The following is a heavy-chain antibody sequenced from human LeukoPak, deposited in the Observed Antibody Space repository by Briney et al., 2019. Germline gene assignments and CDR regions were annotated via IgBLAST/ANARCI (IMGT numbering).Heavy chain of an antibody. CDR3: AREPIAAADKGGWFDP. V-gene: IGHV3-48*04. CDR1: GFTFSSYS. J-gene: IGHJ5*02. D-gene: IGHD6-13*01. Sequence: GGSLRLSCAASGFTFSSYSMNWVRQAPGKGLEWVSYISSSSSTIYYADSVKGRFTISRDNAKNSLYLQMNSLRAEDTAVYYCAREPIAAADKGGWFDPWGQGTLVTVSS. CDR2: ISSSSSTI.